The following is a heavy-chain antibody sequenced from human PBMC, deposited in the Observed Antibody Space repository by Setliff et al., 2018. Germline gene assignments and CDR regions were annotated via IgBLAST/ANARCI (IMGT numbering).Heavy chain of an antibody. CDR2: ISVYNGDT. D-gene: IGHD1-26*01. V-gene: IGHV1-18*01. CDR1: IDSDISYG. CDR3: ARSPPNRGVGQGHYMDV. J-gene: IGHJ6*03. Sequence: ASVKVSCKVPIDSDISYGISWLRQAPGQGPEWMGWISVYNGDTKSAQKFQGRVTMTIDTSTSTAYVEVRSLTSDDTAVYYCARSPPNRGVGQGHYMDVWGIGTTVTVSS.